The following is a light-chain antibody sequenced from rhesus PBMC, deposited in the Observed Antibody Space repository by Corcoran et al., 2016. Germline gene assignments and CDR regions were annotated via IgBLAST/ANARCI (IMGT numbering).Light chain of an antibody. J-gene: IGKJ2*01. CDR1: QSVSSY. V-gene: IGKV3-24*03. CDR3: LQTSKWPYT. CDR2: GAS. Sequence: EIVMTQSPATLALSPGERAILSCRASQSVSSYLTWYQKKPGQPPRLLFYGASTRATGIPARFSGSGSGTEVTLTLSGLEVEDVGVYFCLQTSKWPYTFGQGTKVEIK.